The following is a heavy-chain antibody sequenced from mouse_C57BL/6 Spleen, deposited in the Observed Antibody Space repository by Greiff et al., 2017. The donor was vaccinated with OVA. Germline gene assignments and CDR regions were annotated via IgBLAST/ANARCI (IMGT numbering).Heavy chain of an antibody. CDR3: ARGGSTTVVPYYFDY. CDR2: IDPNSGGT. CDR1: GYTFTSYW. D-gene: IGHD1-1*01. J-gene: IGHJ2*01. V-gene: IGHV1-72*01. Sequence: QVQLQQPGAELVKPGASVKLSCKASGYTFTSYWMHWVKLRPGRGLEWIGRIDPNSGGTKYNEKFKSKATLTVDKPSSTAYMQLSSLSSEDSAVYYCARGGSTTVVPYYFDYWGQGTTLTVSS.